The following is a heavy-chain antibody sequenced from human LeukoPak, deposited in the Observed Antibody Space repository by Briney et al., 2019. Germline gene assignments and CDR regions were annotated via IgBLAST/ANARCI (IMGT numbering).Heavy chain of an antibody. D-gene: IGHD3-22*01. CDR1: GDSLSGYW. Sequence: SSETLSLTCSVSGDSLSGYWWPWIRQPPGKGLEWIGIIYYTGSTDYNPSLKRRVTLSADTSKNQFSLKLTSVTAADTAVYYCTRRRSYDPVGLDFWGRGTLVTVSS. CDR2: IYYTGST. CDR3: TRRRSYDPVGLDF. V-gene: IGHV4-59*12. J-gene: IGHJ4*02.